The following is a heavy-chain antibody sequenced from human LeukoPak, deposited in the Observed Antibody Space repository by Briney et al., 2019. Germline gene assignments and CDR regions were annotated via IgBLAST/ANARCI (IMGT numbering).Heavy chain of an antibody. CDR2: ISSSSSTI. CDR3: ARDRYSSGWPPSYYYYGMDV. D-gene: IGHD6-19*01. CDR1: GFTFRNYA. Sequence: GGSLRLSCAASGFTFRNYAMNWVRQTPGKGLEWVSYISSSSSTIYYADSVKGRFTISRDNAKNSLYLQMNSLRAEDTAVYYCARDRYSSGWPPSYYYYGMDVWGQGTTVTVSS. V-gene: IGHV3-48*01. J-gene: IGHJ6*02.